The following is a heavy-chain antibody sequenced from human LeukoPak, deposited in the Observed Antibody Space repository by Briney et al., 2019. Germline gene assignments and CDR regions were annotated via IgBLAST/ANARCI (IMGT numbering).Heavy chain of an antibody. J-gene: IGHJ3*02. Sequence: GGSLRLSCAASGFTVSSNYMSWVRQAPGKGLEWVSVIYSGGSTYYADSVKGRFTISRGNSKNTLYLQMNSLRAEDTAVYYCARDSGWELRGAFDIWGQGTMVTVSS. D-gene: IGHD1-26*01. CDR2: IYSGGST. CDR1: GFTVSSNY. CDR3: ARDSGWELRGAFDI. V-gene: IGHV3-53*01.